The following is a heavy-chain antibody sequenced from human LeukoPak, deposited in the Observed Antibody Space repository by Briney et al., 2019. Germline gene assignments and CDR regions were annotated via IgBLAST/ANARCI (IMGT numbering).Heavy chain of an antibody. CDR2: ISYSGNT. CDR1: GGSINNYY. D-gene: IGHD1-26*01. CDR3: ARDSYTGSHFEDTFDV. J-gene: IGHJ3*01. Sequence: PSETLSLTCSVSGGSINNYYWSWIRQPPGKGLEWIGHISYSGNTNYNSSLRSRVTISVDTSNNQFSLRLSSVTAADTAVYYCARDSYTGSHFEDTFDVWGQGTMITVSS. V-gene: IGHV4-59*01.